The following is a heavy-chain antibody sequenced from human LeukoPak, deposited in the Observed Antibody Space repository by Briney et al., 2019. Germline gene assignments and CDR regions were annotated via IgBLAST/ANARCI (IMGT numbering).Heavy chain of an antibody. Sequence: ASVKVSCKASGYTSTSYGISWVRQAPGQGLEWMGWISAYNGNTNYAQKLQGRVTMTTDTSTSTAYMELRSLRSDDTAVYYCARDHYYDSSGSGGYWGQGTLVTVSS. D-gene: IGHD3-22*01. CDR3: ARDHYYDSSGSGGY. CDR1: GYTSTSYG. J-gene: IGHJ4*02. CDR2: ISAYNGNT. V-gene: IGHV1-18*01.